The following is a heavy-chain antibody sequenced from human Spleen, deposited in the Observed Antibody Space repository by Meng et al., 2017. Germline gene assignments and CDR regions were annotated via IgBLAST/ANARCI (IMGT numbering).Heavy chain of an antibody. V-gene: IGHV1-8*01. CDR3: ARNARSTGDLDY. CDR2: MNPSSGDT. Sequence: QGQEVRAEGEGRNPGCPVKVTCKTSGYTFTCYDLNGVRQATGQGLEWLGWMNPSSGDTGYAQKFRGRNTLTRDTSINTAYMELSSLTSEDTAIYYFARNARSTGDLDYWGQRTLVTVSS. J-gene: IGHJ4*02. CDR1: GYTFTCYD. D-gene: IGHD3-16*01.